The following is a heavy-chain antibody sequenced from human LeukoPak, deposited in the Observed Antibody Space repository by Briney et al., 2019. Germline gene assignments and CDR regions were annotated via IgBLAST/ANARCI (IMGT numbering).Heavy chain of an antibody. J-gene: IGHJ6*02. CDR3: AKFSSTILGYYYYGMDV. D-gene: IGHD2-2*01. Sequence: PGGSLRLSCAASGFTFSSYAMSWVRQAPGKGLEWVSAISGSGGSTYYADSVKGRFTISRDNSKNTLYLQMNSLRAEDTAVYYCAKFSSTILGYYYYGMDVWGQGTTVTVSS. V-gene: IGHV3-23*01. CDR1: GFTFSSYA. CDR2: ISGSGGST.